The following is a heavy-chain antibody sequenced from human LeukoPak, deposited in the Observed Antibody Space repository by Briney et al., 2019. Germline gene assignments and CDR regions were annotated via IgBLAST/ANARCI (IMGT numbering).Heavy chain of an antibody. CDR3: ARDVEGYSVSSSWPLDWFDP. CDR2: INPNSGGT. J-gene: IGHJ5*02. CDR1: GYTFTGYY. D-gene: IGHD6-13*01. V-gene: IGHV1-2*02. Sequence: ASVKVSCKASGYTFTGYYMHWVRQAPGQGLEWMGWINPNSGGTNYAQKFQGRVTMTRDTSISTAYMELSRLRSDDTAVYYCARDVEGYSVSSSWPLDWFDPWGQGTLVTVSS.